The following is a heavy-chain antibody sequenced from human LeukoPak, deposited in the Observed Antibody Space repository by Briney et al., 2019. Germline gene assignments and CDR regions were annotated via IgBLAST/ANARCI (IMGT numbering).Heavy chain of an antibody. CDR2: IYYSGST. D-gene: IGHD2-2*01. J-gene: IGHJ4*02. CDR3: AKLVPDPASTDFDS. CDR1: GGSISSYY. Sequence: PSETLSLTCTVSGGSISSYYWSWIRQPPGKGLEWIGYIYYSGSTNYNPSLKSRVTISVDTSKNQFSLKLSSVTAADTAVYYCAKLVPDPASTDFDSWGQGTLVTVSS. V-gene: IGHV4-59*08.